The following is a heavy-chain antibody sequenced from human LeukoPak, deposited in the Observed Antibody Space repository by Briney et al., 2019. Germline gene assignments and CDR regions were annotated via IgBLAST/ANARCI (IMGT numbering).Heavy chain of an antibody. CDR2: ISAYNGNT. Sequence: EASVKVSCKASGYTFTSYGISWVRQAPGQGLEWMGWISAYNGNTNYAQKLQGRVTMTTDTSTSTAYMELRSLRSDDTAVYYCARDKAGGEYYYYYYMDVWGKGTTVTISS. CDR3: ARDKAGGEYYYYYYMDV. D-gene: IGHD3-10*01. J-gene: IGHJ6*03. V-gene: IGHV1-18*01. CDR1: GYTFTSYG.